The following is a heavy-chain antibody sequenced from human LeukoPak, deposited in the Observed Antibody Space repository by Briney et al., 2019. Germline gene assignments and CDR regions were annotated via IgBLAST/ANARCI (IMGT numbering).Heavy chain of an antibody. CDR1: GYTFTGYY. CDR2: INPNSGGT. D-gene: IGHD3-10*01. J-gene: IGHJ4*02. Sequence: GASVKVSCKASGYTFTGYYMHWVRQAPGQGLEWMGWINPNSGGTNYAQKFQGRVTMTRDTPISTAYMELSRLRSDDTAVYYCARHFYYGSGSYPDYWGQGTLVTVSS. V-gene: IGHV1-2*02. CDR3: ARHFYYGSGSYPDY.